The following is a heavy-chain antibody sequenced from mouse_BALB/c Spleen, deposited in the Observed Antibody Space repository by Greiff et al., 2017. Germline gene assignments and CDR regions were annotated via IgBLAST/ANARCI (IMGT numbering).Heavy chain of an antibody. CDR2: ISSGGSYT. V-gene: IGHV5-6*01. Sequence: EVKVVESGGDLVKPGGSLKLSCAASGFTFSSYGMSWVRQTPDKRLEWVATISSGGSYTYYPDSVKGRFTISRDNAKNNLYLQMSSLKSEDTAMYYCAREGITTAHFDYWGQGTTLTVSS. CDR1: GFTFSSYG. J-gene: IGHJ2*01. D-gene: IGHD1-2*01. CDR3: AREGITTAHFDY.